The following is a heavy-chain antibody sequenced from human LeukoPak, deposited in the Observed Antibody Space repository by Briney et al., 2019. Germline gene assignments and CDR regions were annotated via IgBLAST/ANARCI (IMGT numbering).Heavy chain of an antibody. CDR3: ATGPRQLIRVAFDI. CDR1: GYTLTELS. J-gene: IGHJ3*02. CDR2: FDPEDGET. D-gene: IGHD6-13*01. V-gene: IGHV1-24*01. Sequence: ASVKVSCKVSGYTLTELSMHWVRQAPGKGLEWMGGFDPEDGETIYAQKFQGRVTMTEDTSTDTAYMELSSLRSEDTAVYYCATGPRQLIRVAFDIWGQGTMVTVSS.